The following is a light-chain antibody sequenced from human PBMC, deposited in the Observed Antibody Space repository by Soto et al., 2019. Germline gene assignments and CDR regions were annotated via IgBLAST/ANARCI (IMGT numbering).Light chain of an antibody. V-gene: IGKV3-20*01. CDR2: DTS. CDR1: QSVSSN. Sequence: EIVLTQSPATLSLSPGERATLSCRASQSVSSNLAWYQHKPGQTPRLLIYDTSTRATGIPDRFSGSGSGTDFTLTISRLEPEDFAVYYCQQYGSPPWTFGQGTKVDIK. CDR3: QQYGSPPWT. J-gene: IGKJ1*01.